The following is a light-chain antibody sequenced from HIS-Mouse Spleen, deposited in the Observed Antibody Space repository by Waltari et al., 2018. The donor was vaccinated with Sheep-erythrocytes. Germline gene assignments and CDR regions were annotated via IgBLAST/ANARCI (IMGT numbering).Light chain of an antibody. J-gene: IGLJ2*01. CDR1: SYNIGRNT. CDR3: AAWDDSLNGVV. V-gene: IGLV1-44*01. Sequence: QSVLTQPPSASGTPGQRVTISCSGSSYNIGRNTVTWYQQLPGTAPKLLIYSNNQRPSGVPDRFSGSKSGTSASLAISGLQSEDEADYYCAAWDDSLNGVVFGGGTKLTVL. CDR2: SNN.